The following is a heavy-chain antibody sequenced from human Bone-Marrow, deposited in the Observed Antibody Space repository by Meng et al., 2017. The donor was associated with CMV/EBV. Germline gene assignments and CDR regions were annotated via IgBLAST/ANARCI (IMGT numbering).Heavy chain of an antibody. CDR1: GGSFSGYY. V-gene: IGHV4-34*01. CDR3: ARNEVMTMVVTRGKPWHFDL. Sequence: SETLSLTCAVYGGSFSGYYWSWIRQPPGKGLEWIGEINHSGSTNYNPSLKSRVTISVDTSKNQFSLKLSSVTAADTAVYYCARNEVMTMVVTRGKPWHFDLWGRGTLVTVSS. D-gene: IGHD4-23*01. CDR2: INHSGST. J-gene: IGHJ2*01.